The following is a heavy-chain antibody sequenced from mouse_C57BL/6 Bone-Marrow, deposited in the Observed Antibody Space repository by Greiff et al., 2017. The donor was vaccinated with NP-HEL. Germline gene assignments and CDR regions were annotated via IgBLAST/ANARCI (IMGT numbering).Heavy chain of an antibody. J-gene: IGHJ4*01. Sequence: EVQLQQSGPELVKPGASVKISCKASGYTFTDYYMNWVKQSHGKSLEWIGDINPNNGGTSYNQKFKGKATLTVDKSASTAYMELRSLTSEDSAVYYCAREWIYYEDYYAMDYWGQGTSVTVSS. CDR1: GYTFTDYY. CDR2: INPNNGGT. V-gene: IGHV1-26*01. D-gene: IGHD2-4*01. CDR3: AREWIYYEDYYAMDY.